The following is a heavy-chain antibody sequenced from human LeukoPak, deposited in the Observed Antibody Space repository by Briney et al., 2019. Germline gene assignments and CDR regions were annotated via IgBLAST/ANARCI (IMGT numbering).Heavy chain of an antibody. V-gene: IGHV3-23*01. Sequence: GGSLRLSCAASGFTLSTYAMSWVRQTPGKGLEWVAATSSSDAGTYHADSVRGRFTISRDNAKNSLYLQMNSLRAEDTALYYCAKDMRGILPAVIGGLDYWGQGTLVTVSS. D-gene: IGHD2-2*01. CDR1: GFTLSTYA. CDR3: AKDMRGILPAVIGGLDY. J-gene: IGHJ4*02. CDR2: TSSSDAGT.